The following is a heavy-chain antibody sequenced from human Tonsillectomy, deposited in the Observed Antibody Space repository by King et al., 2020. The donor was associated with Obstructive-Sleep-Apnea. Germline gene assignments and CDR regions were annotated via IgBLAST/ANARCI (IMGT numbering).Heavy chain of an antibody. CDR1: GFTFSSYS. Sequence: VQLVESGGGLVKPGGSLRLSCAASGFTFSSYSMNWVRQAPGKGLEWGSSISSSSSYIYYADSVKGRFTISRDNAKNSRYLQMNSLRAEDTAVYYCAKANGSGSYWHWGQGTLVTVSS. J-gene: IGHJ4*02. D-gene: IGHD3-10*01. CDR2: ISSSSSYI. CDR3: AKANGSGSYWH. V-gene: IGHV3-21*01.